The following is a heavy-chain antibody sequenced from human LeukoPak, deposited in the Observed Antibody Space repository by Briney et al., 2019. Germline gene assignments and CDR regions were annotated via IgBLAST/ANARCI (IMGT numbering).Heavy chain of an antibody. V-gene: IGHV3-53*01. CDR2: IYSGGST. CDR3: ARAGLIVGATGDAFDI. CDR1: GFTVSSNY. J-gene: IGHJ3*02. Sequence: PGGSLRLSCAASGFTVSSNYMSWVRQAPGKGLEWVSVIYSGGSTYYADSVKGRFTISRDNSKNTLYLQMNSLRAEDTAVYYCARAGLIVGATGDAFDIWGQGTMVTVSS. D-gene: IGHD1-26*01.